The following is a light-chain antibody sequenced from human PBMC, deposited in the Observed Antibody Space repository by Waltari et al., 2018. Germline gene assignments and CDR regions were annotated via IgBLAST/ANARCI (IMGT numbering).Light chain of an antibody. V-gene: IGLV2-14*01. J-gene: IGLJ3*02. Sequence: QSALTQPASVSGSPGQSITISCTATSSDVGSCNCASWFQQHPGKAPKLMIYEVNNRPSGVSNRFSGSKSGNTASLTISGLQAEDEADYYCASFTRSDTWVFGGGTKLTVL. CDR3: ASFTRSDTWV. CDR1: SSDVGSCNC. CDR2: EVN.